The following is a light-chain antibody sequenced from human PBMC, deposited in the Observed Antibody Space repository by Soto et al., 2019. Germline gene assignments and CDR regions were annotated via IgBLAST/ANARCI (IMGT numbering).Light chain of an antibody. V-gene: IGKV1-12*01. CDR3: QQANSFPRT. CDR1: QGISRW. J-gene: IGKJ5*01. CDR2: GAS. Sequence: DIQMTQSPSFVSASVGDRVTITCRASQGISRWLDWYQQRPGKAPELLLYGASSLQSGVPSKFSGSGSGTDFTLTISSLQPEEFATYYCQQANSFPRTFGQGTLLEIK.